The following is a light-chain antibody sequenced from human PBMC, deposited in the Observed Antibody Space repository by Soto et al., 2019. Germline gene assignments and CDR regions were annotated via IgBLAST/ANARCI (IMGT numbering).Light chain of an antibody. J-gene: IGKJ2*01. V-gene: IGKV1-17*01. Sequence: DIQMTQSPSSLSASVGDRVTIICRASQDIRNNLGWFQQKQGKAPKRLIYAASSLESGVPSRFSGSGSGTEFTLTISSLQPEDCASYYCLQHNSFPYTFGQGTKLETK. CDR3: LQHNSFPYT. CDR2: AAS. CDR1: QDIRNN.